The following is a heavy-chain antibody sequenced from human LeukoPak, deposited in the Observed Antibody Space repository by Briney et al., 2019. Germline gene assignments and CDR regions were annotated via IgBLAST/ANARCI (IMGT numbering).Heavy chain of an antibody. V-gene: IGHV3-7*01. CDR2: IKQDGSEK. Sequence: PGGSLRLSCAASGFTFSSYWMSWVRQAPGKGLEWVANIKQDGSEKYCVDSVMGRFTISRDNAKNSLYLQMNSLRVEDTAVYYCARDILVTTVYMDVWGKGTTVTVSS. D-gene: IGHD4-11*01. J-gene: IGHJ6*03. CDR1: GFTFSSYW. CDR3: ARDILVTTVYMDV.